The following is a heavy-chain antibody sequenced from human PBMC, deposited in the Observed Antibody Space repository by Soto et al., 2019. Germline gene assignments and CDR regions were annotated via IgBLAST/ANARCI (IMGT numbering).Heavy chain of an antibody. CDR1: GYTFTNNV. CDR2: VNAGNDNT. Sequence: QVHLVQSGAEVKKPGASVKVSCKTSGYTFTNNVIHWVRQAPGQRLEWMGWVNAGNDNTKWSREFQGRLTLTKDTSATTAYMALRSLTSEDTAIYSWAREVPYGYSRFDYWGQGTLVTVSS. V-gene: IGHV1-3*01. D-gene: IGHD5-18*01. J-gene: IGHJ4*02. CDR3: AREVPYGYSRFDY.